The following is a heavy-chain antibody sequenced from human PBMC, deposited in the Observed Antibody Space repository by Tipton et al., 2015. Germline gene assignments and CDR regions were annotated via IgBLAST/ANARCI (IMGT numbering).Heavy chain of an antibody. V-gene: IGHV4-31*03. CDR3: ARRTVNPDAFDI. CDR2: MYYSGNS. CDR1: GGSISSGGYY. Sequence: TLSLTCSVSGGSISSGGYYWSWIRQHPGKGLEWIGYMYYSGNSYYNPSLKSRVTVSVDTSNNQFSLKLSSVTAADTAVYYCARRTVNPDAFDIWGQGTIVTVSS. J-gene: IGHJ3*02. D-gene: IGHD1-14*01.